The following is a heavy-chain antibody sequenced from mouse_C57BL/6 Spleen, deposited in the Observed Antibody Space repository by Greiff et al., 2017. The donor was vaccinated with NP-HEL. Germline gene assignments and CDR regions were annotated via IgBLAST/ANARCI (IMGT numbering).Heavy chain of an antibody. Sequence: EVQLVESGGGLVKPGGSLKLSCAASGFTFSSYAMSWVRQTPEKRLEWVATISDGGSYTYYPDNVKGRFTISRDNAKNNLYLQMSHLKSEDTAMYYCARAYSNHYFDYWGQGTTLTVSS. D-gene: IGHD2-5*01. CDR1: GFTFSSYA. CDR2: ISDGGSYT. V-gene: IGHV5-4*01. J-gene: IGHJ2*01. CDR3: ARAYSNHYFDY.